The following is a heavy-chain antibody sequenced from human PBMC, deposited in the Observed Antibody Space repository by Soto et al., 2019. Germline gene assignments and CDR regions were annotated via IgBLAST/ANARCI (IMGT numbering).Heavy chain of an antibody. V-gene: IGHV1-69*06. CDR1: GGAFRSYT. CDR2: ITPIFGAA. D-gene: IGHD6-19*01. J-gene: IGHJ6*02. CDR3: ARDEIAVANRVGMDV. Sequence: QVQLVQSGAEVKKPGSSVKVSCKASGGAFRSYTISWVRQAPGQGLEWMGGITPIFGAANYAQKFEGRVTISADKSTTTADRERSNLTSEDPAVYYCARDEIAVANRVGMDVWGQGTTVIVSS.